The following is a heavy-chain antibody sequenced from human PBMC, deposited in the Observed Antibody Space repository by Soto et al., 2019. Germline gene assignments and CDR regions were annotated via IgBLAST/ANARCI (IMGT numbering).Heavy chain of an antibody. J-gene: IGHJ4*02. CDR1: GGIFSTYA. CDR2: IIPLFGTP. CDR3: ARDRDDYGSGNYYNRIDF. D-gene: IGHD3-10*01. V-gene: IGHV1-69*01. Sequence: QVQLVQSGAEVKKPGSSVKVSCKASGGIFSTYAISWLRQAPGQGLEWMGGIIPLFGTPNYAQRFQGRVTITADESTSTVYMELSRLRSEEPAVYHCARDRDDYGSGNYYNRIDFWGQGTLVTVSS.